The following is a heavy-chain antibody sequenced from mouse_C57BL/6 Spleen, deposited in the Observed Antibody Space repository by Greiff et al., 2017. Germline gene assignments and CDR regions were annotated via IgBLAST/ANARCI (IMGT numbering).Heavy chain of an antibody. J-gene: IGHJ4*01. CDR2: ISGGGGNT. Sequence: EVMLVESGGGLVKPGGSLKLSCAASGFTFSSYTMSWVRQTPEKRLEWVATISGGGGNTYYPDSVKGRFTISRDNAKNTLYLQMSSLRSEDTALYYCARRGGSSLYAMDYWGQGTSVTVSS. CDR1: GFTFSSYT. D-gene: IGHD1-1*01. CDR3: ARRGGSSLYAMDY. V-gene: IGHV5-9*01.